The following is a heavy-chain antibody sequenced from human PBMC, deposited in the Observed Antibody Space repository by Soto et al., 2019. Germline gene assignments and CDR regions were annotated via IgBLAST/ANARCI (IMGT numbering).Heavy chain of an antibody. Sequence: EVQLVESGGGLVQPGGSLRLSCAASGFTFSSYWMHWVRQAPGKGLVWVSRINSDGSSTSYADSVKGRFTISRENAKNTLYLQMNSLRAEDTAVYYCARPGYCSGGSCYSWFDPWGQGTLVTVSS. CDR3: ARPGYCSGGSCYSWFDP. CDR1: GFTFSSYW. V-gene: IGHV3-74*01. D-gene: IGHD2-15*01. CDR2: INSDGSST. J-gene: IGHJ5*02.